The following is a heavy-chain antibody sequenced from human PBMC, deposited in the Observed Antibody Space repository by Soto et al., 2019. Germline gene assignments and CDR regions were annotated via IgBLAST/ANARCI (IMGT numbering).Heavy chain of an antibody. CDR2: IIPILGIA. Sequence: QVQLVQSGAEVKKPGSSVKVSCKASGGTFSSYTISWVRQAPGQGLEWMGRIIPILGIANYAQKFQGRGLITADKSTSTAYMELSSLRSEDTAVYYCARGTMLWCFELWGRGALVTVSS. CDR3: ARGTMLWCFEL. D-gene: IGHD3-10*01. J-gene: IGHJ2*01. CDR1: GGTFSSYT. V-gene: IGHV1-69*02.